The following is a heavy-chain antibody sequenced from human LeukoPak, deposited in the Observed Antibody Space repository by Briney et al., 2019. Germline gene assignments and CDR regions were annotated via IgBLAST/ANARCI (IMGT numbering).Heavy chain of an antibody. CDR2: IIPIFSTA. D-gene: IGHD6-13*01. CDR1: GGTFSNYA. J-gene: IGHJ6*03. Sequence: ASVKVSCKASGGTFSNYAISWVRQAPGQGLEWMGGIIPIFSTADYAQKFQGRVTITADESTSTAYMELSSLRSEDTAVYYCASCIVAAGRVSCHYMDVWGKGTTVTISS. V-gene: IGHV1-69*01. CDR3: ASCIVAAGRVSCHYMDV.